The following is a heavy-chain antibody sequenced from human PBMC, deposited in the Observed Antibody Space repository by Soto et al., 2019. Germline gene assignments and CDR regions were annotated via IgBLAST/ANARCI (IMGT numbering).Heavy chain of an antibody. Sequence: SETLSLTCTVSGGSISGYYWSWIRQPPGKGLEWIGYIYYSGTTNYNSSLKSRVTISVDTSENQFSLKLKSVTAADTAVYYCARVVGPSSHSGFDYWGQGTPVTVSS. CDR2: IYYSGTT. J-gene: IGHJ4*01. D-gene: IGHD1-26*01. CDR1: GGSISGYY. CDR3: ARVVGPSSHSGFDY. V-gene: IGHV4-59*01.